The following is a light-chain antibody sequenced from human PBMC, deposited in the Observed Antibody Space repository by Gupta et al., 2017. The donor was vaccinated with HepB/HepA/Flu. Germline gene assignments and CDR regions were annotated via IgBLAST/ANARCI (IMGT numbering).Light chain of an antibody. V-gene: IGLV1-47*01. Sequence: QSVLTQPPSASGPPGPRVTLSCSGSSSHIGSNYVYWYQQLPGTAPKLLIYRNNQRPSGVPDRFSGSKSGTSASLAISGLRAEDEADYYCAAWDDSRSGQVFGGGTKLTVL. CDR1: SSHIGSNY. CDR3: AAWDDSRSGQV. J-gene: IGLJ3*02. CDR2: RNN.